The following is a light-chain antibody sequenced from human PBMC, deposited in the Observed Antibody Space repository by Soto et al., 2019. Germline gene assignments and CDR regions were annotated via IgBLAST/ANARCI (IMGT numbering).Light chain of an antibody. V-gene: IGKV3-15*01. Sequence: EFVLTQSPGTLSLSPGERATLSCRAGQGVTTNFAWYQQKSGQSPRLLIYGASTRATGIPARFSGSGSGTEFTLTISSLQSEDFAVYYCQQYNNWPRTFGQGTKVDIK. CDR2: GAS. J-gene: IGKJ1*01. CDR3: QQYNNWPRT. CDR1: QGVTTN.